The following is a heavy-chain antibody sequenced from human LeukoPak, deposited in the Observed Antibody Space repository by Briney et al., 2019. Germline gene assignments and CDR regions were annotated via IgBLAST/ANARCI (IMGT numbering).Heavy chain of an antibody. CDR3: ARALGGWPDAFDI. Sequence: GGSLRLSCAASGFTFSTYWMHWVRQAPGKGLVWVSRINSDGSYTNYADSVKGRFTISRDNAKNTLYLQMNSLRAEDTAVYYCARALGGWPDAFDIWGQGTMVTVSS. D-gene: IGHD6-19*01. CDR2: INSDGSYT. J-gene: IGHJ3*02. V-gene: IGHV3-74*01. CDR1: GFTFSTYW.